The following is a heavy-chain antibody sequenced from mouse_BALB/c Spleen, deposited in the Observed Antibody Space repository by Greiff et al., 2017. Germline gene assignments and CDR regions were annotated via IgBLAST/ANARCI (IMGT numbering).Heavy chain of an antibody. CDR1: GFTFSDYY. Sequence: EVMLVESGGGLVKPGGSLKLSCAASGFTFSDYYMYWVRQTPEKRLEWVATISDGGSYTYYPDSVKGRFTISRDNAKNNLYLQMSSLKSEDTAMYYCARDKGNYRYYAMDYWGQGTSVTVSS. J-gene: IGHJ4*01. V-gene: IGHV5-4*02. CDR3: ARDKGNYRYYAMDY. CDR2: ISDGGSYT. D-gene: IGHD2-14*01.